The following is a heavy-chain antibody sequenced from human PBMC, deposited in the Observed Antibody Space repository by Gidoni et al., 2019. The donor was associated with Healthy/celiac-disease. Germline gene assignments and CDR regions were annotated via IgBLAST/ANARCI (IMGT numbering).Heavy chain of an antibody. D-gene: IGHD3-10*01. CDR3: AHSGGTMVRGVTDMDV. Sequence: QITLKESGPTLVKPTQTLTLTCTFPGFSLSTSGVGVGWIRQPPGKALEWLALIYWGDDTRYSPSLKSRLTITKDTSKNQVVLTMTNMDPVDTATYYCAHSGGTMVRGVTDMDVWGKGTTVTVSS. CDR1: GFSLSTSGVG. CDR2: IYWGDDT. J-gene: IGHJ6*03. V-gene: IGHV2-5*02.